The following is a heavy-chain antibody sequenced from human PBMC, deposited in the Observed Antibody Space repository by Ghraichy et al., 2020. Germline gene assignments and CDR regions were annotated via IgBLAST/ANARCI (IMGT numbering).Heavy chain of an antibody. D-gene: IGHD3-9*01. CDR1: GGSISSSSYY. Sequence: SETLSLTCTVSGGSISSSSYYWGWIRQPPGKGLEWIGSIYYSGSTYYNPSLKSRVTISVDTSKNQFSLKLSSVTAADTAVYYCARQRAYYDILTGYYLDAFDIWGQGTMVTVSS. CDR3: ARQRAYYDILTGYYLDAFDI. J-gene: IGHJ3*02. CDR2: IYYSGST. V-gene: IGHV4-39*01.